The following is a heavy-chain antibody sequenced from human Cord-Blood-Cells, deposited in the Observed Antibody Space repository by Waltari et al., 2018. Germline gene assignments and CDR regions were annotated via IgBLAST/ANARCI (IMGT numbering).Heavy chain of an antibody. CDR3: ARVYSGYESYWYFDL. J-gene: IGHJ2*01. CDR2: IYHSGST. CDR1: GYSISRGYY. D-gene: IGHD5-12*01. V-gene: IGHV4-38-2*01. Sequence: QVQLQESGPGLVKPSETLSLTCAVSGYSISRGYYWGWIRQPPGKGLEWIGSIYHSGSTYYNPSLKSRVTISVDTSKNQFSLKLSSVTAADTAVYYCARVYSGYESYWYFDLWGRGTLVTVSS.